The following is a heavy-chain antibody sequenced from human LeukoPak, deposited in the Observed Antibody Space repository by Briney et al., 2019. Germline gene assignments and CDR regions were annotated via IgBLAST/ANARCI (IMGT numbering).Heavy chain of an antibody. J-gene: IGHJ4*02. V-gene: IGHV3-7*05. Sequence: GGSLRLSCAASGFTFSSCWMSWVRQAPGKGLEWVANIKQDGSAKYYVDSVKGRFTVSRDDAKNSLYLQMNSLRAEDTAVYYCAKVSPTGRAFDCWGQGTLVTVSS. D-gene: IGHD1-1*01. CDR1: GFTFSSCW. CDR2: IKQDGSAK. CDR3: AKVSPTGRAFDC.